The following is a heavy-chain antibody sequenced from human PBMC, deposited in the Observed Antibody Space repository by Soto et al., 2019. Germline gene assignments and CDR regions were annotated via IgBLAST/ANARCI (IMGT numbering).Heavy chain of an antibody. V-gene: IGHV4-59*01. CDR2: IYYSGST. Sequence: PSETLSLTCTVSGGSISSYYWSWIRQPPGKGLEWIGYIYYSGSTNYNPSLKSRVTISVDTSKNQFSLKLSSVTAADTAVYYCARVALRLALDYWGQGTLVTVSS. J-gene: IGHJ4*02. D-gene: IGHD3-9*01. CDR3: ARVALRLALDY. CDR1: GGSISSYY.